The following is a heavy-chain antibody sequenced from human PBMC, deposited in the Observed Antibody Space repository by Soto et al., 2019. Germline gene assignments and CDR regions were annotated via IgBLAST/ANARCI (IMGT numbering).Heavy chain of an antibody. CDR1: GFTFTKAY. D-gene: IGHD1-26*01. CDR3: ATEGGYPGSNFYGAY. J-gene: IGHJ4*02. V-gene: IGHV3-15*01. CDR2: IKGSHDGGTT. Sequence: EVQLVESGGGLVEPGGSIRLSCVASGFTFTKAYMTWVRQAPGKGLEWVGRIKGSHDGGTTDYATSVKGRFTISRDDSKSTRYLQINSLKTEDTSVYYCATEGGYPGSNFYGAYWGQGTLVTVSS.